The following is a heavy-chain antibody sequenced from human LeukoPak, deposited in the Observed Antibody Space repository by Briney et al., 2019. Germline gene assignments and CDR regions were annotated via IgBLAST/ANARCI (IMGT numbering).Heavy chain of an antibody. J-gene: IGHJ4*02. Sequence: GGSLRLSCAVSGLTFSDYWMHWVRQAPGKGLVWVSRISNDGTSTSYADSVKGRFTISRDDSKNTLYLQMNSLKTEDTAVYYCTTARRSFRGYSSDGVPDYWGQGTLVTVSS. D-gene: IGHD5-18*01. CDR1: GLTFSDYW. CDR2: ISNDGTST. V-gene: IGHV3-74*01. CDR3: TTARRSFRGYSSDGVPDY.